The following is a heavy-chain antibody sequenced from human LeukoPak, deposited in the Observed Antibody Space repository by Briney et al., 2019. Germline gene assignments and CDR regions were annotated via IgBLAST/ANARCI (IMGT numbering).Heavy chain of an antibody. V-gene: IGHV1-2*02. J-gene: IGHJ4*01. Sequence: ASVKVSCKASGYTFTNYGISWVRQAPGQGLEWMGWINPNTGGTNYAQNFQGRVTMTRDTSITAASMELSRLRSDDTAVYYCTRDSEEGFDYWGQGTLVTVSS. CDR1: GYTFTNYG. CDR3: TRDSEEGFDY. CDR2: INPNTGGT.